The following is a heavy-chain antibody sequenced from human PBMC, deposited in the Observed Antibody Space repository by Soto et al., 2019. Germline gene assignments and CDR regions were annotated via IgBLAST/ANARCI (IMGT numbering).Heavy chain of an antibody. V-gene: IGHV3-53*01. D-gene: IGHD1-20*01. J-gene: IGHJ6*02. CDR3: ATNNTPGGMNV. CDR1: GFPVSANY. Sequence: SVRSLRLSCAAPGFPVSANYMGWVRLAPGEGLEWVSVLSSGGCTYYPASPEGRFTISGDNSKNTVYLQMHNLRVEDTPVYYCATNNTPGGMNVWGQGTTVTVSS. CDR2: LSSGGCT.